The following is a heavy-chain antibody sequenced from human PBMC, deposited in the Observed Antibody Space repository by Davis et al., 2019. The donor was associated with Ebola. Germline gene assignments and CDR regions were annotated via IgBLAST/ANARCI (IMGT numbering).Heavy chain of an antibody. CDR3: AKDIKGYSSGWYGKGEYYYYGMDV. Sequence: GESLKISCAASGFTFDDYTMHWVRQAPGKGLEWVSLISWDGGSTYYADSVKGRFTISRDNSKNSLYLQMNSLRTEDTALYYCAKDIKGYSSGWYGKGEYYYYGMDVWGKGTTVTVSS. D-gene: IGHD6-19*01. J-gene: IGHJ6*04. CDR1: GFTFDDYT. V-gene: IGHV3-43*01. CDR2: ISWDGGST.